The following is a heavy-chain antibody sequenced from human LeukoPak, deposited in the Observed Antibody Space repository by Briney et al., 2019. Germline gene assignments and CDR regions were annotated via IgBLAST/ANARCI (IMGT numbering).Heavy chain of an antibody. CDR2: ISGSGGST. V-gene: IGHV3-23*01. Sequence: GGSLRLSCAASGFTFSSYAMSWVRQAPGKGLEWVSPISGSGGSTYYADSVKGRFTISRDNSKNTLYLQMNSLRAEDTAVYYCAKDRIRIAVAGPADYWGQGTLVTVSS. CDR1: GFTFSSYA. CDR3: AKDRIRIAVAGPADY. D-gene: IGHD6-19*01. J-gene: IGHJ4*02.